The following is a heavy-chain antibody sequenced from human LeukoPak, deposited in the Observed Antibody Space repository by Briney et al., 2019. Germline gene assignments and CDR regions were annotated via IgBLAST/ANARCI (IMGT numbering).Heavy chain of an antibody. CDR2: IYTTGST. CDR3: ARVTMGGYYNC. V-gene: IGHV4-61*02. D-gene: IGHD3-22*01. CDR1: GGSLSSGTYY. J-gene: IGHJ4*02. Sequence: SETLSLTCTVSGGSLSSGTYYWAWLRQPAGTGLGWIGRIYTTGSTNYNPSLKSRVTMSTDTSKNQFSLKLSSVTAADTAVYYCARVTMGGYYNCWGQGTLVTVSS.